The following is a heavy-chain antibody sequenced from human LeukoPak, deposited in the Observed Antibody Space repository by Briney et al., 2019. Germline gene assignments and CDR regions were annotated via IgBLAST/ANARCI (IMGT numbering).Heavy chain of an antibody. D-gene: IGHD7-27*01. Sequence: ASVKVSCKATGYTFTSYGISWVRQAPGQGLEWMGWISSNSDNTHYAQKLQGRVTMTTDTSTSTAYMELRSLRSDDTALYFCARDWGSIKVIADYWGQGTLVTVSS. CDR2: ISSNSDNT. J-gene: IGHJ4*02. CDR1: GYTFTSYG. CDR3: ARDWGSIKVIADY. V-gene: IGHV1-18*01.